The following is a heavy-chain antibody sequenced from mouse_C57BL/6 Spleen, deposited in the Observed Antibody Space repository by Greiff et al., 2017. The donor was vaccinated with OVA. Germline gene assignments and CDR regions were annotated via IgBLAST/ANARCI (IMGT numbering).Heavy chain of an antibody. CDR3: ARGNYYGSSYYFDY. D-gene: IGHD1-1*01. V-gene: IGHV1-55*01. CDR2: IYPGSGST. J-gene: IGHJ2*01. Sequence: QVQLKQPGAELVKPGASVKMSCKASGYTFTSYWITWVTQRPGQGLEWIGDIYPGSGSTNYNEKFKSKATLTVDTSSSTAYMQLSSLTSEDSAVYYCARGNYYGSSYYFDYWGQGTTLTVSS. CDR1: GYTFTSYW.